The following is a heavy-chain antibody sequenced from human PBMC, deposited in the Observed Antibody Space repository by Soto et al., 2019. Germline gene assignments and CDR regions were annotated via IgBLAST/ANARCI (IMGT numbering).Heavy chain of an antibody. CDR3: AREVVPAAIDYYYYGMDV. J-gene: IGHJ6*02. D-gene: IGHD2-2*01. CDR1: GGSVSSGSYY. Sequence: QVQLQESGPGLVKPSETLSLTCTVSGGSVSSGSYYWSWIRQPPGKGLEWIGYIYYSGSTNYNPSLKSRVTIAVDTYKHQFSLKLSSVTAADTAVYYCAREVVPAAIDYYYYGMDVWGQGTTVTVSS. CDR2: IYYSGST. V-gene: IGHV4-61*01.